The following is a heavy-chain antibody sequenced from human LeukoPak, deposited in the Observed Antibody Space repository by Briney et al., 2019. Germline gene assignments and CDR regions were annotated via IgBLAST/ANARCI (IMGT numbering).Heavy chain of an antibody. CDR2: IYYSGST. J-gene: IGHJ4*02. CDR3: AREIFGARAFQY. CDR1: GGSISSYY. Sequence: PSETLSLTCTVSGGSISSYYWSWIRQPPGKGLEWIGYIYYSGSTNYNPSLKSRVIISVETSKNQFSLNLSTVTAADTAVYYCAREIFGARAFQYWGQGILVTVSS. D-gene: IGHD3-3*01. V-gene: IGHV4-59*08.